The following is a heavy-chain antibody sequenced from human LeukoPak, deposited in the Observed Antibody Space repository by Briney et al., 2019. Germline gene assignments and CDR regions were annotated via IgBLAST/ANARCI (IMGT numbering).Heavy chain of an antibody. D-gene: IGHD6-19*01. CDR3: ARDGPGIVVAGHLDY. CDR2: VSYDGSNI. Sequence: GGSLRLSCEASRFTFNTYVMHWVRQAPGKGLEWLAVVSYDGSNIYYADSVRGRFTISRDNSKNTLYLQMNNLRPEDTGIYYCARDGPGIVVAGHLDYWGQGTLVTVSS. J-gene: IGHJ4*02. CDR1: RFTFNTYV. V-gene: IGHV3-30*04.